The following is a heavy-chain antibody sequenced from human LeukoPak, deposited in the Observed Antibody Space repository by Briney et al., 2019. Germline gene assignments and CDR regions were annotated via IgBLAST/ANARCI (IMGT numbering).Heavy chain of an antibody. J-gene: IGHJ5*02. D-gene: IGHD3-22*01. V-gene: IGHV1-18*01. Sequence: ASVKVSCKASGYTFTSYGISWVRQAPGQGLEWMGWISAYNGNTNYAQKFQGRVTMTWDTSISIAYMELSSLRSDDTAVYYCTSDTYYYDSTGLGHWFDPWGQGTLVTVSS. CDR1: GYTFTSYG. CDR2: ISAYNGNT. CDR3: TSDTYYYDSTGLGHWFDP.